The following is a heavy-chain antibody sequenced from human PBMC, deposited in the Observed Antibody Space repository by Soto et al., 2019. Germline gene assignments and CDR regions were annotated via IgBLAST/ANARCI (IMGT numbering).Heavy chain of an antibody. D-gene: IGHD6-19*01. CDR2: FYYSGST. Sequence: LQLQESGPGLVKPSETLSLSCTVSDGSVSSSTYYWGWIRQPPGKGLEWIGSFYYSGSTYYNPSLTSRGTISVDTSKNQFSLKLSSVTAADTAVYYCARRGIAVALYSWGQGTLVTVSS. J-gene: IGHJ4*02. CDR1: DGSVSSSTYY. CDR3: ARRGIAVALYS. V-gene: IGHV4-39*01.